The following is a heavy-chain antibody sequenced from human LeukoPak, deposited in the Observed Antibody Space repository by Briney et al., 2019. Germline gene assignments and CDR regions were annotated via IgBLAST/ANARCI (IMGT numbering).Heavy chain of an antibody. CDR1: GFTFGNSW. J-gene: IGHJ4*02. Sequence: GGSLRLSCAASGFTFGNSWVHWVRQAPGKGLGWVSAISGSGGSTYYADSVKGRFTISRDNSKNTLYLQMNSLRAEDTAEYYCAKDPYSGSYFDYWGQGTLVTISS. CDR2: ISGSGGST. V-gene: IGHV3-23*01. CDR3: AKDPYSGSYFDY. D-gene: IGHD1-26*01.